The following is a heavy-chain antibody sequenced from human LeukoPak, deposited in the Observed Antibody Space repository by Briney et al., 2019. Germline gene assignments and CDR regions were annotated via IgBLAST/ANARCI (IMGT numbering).Heavy chain of an antibody. CDR1: GASISSRTYY. V-gene: IGHV4-39*01. J-gene: IGHJ4*02. CDR3: ARHPPSNYFDY. CDR2: IYYSDIT. Sequence: RPSETLSLTCTVSGASISSRTYYWGWIRQPPGKGLEWIGSIYYSDITYYNPFLKSRVTMSLDPSKNHFSLKLSSVTAADTAVYYCARHPPSNYFDYWGQGTLVTVSS.